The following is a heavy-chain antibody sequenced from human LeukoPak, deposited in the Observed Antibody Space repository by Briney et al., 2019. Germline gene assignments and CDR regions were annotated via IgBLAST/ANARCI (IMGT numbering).Heavy chain of an antibody. Sequence: PSETLSLTCTVSGGSISSGSYYWSWIRQPAGKGLEWIGRISTSGTTNYDPSLKSRVTISVDTSKNHFSLKLSSVTAADTAVYYCARGTRLDAFDIWGQGTMVTVSS. V-gene: IGHV4-61*02. D-gene: IGHD2-2*01. CDR3: ARGTRLDAFDI. J-gene: IGHJ3*02. CDR2: ISTSGTT. CDR1: GGSISSGSYY.